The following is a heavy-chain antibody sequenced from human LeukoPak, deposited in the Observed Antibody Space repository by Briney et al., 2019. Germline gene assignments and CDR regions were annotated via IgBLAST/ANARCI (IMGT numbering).Heavy chain of an antibody. V-gene: IGHV1-69*05. CDR1: GGTFSSYA. D-gene: IGHD6-19*01. Sequence: SVKVSCKASGGTFSSYAICWVRQAPGRGLEWMGGIIPIFGTANYAQKFQGRVTITTDESTSTAYMELSSLRSEDTAVYYCARYGRAVAGTWGQGTLVTVSS. J-gene: IGHJ4*02. CDR2: IIPIFGTA. CDR3: ARYGRAVAGT.